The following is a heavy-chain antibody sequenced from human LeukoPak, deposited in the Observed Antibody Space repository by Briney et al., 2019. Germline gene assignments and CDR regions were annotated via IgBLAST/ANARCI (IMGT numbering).Heavy chain of an antibody. CDR2: IIPICGKA. D-gene: IGHD3-22*01. CDR3: ARDVGYYYDSSGYYCLGY. CDR1: GYTFTSYA. J-gene: IGHJ4*02. Sequence: SVKVSCKASGYTFTSYAISWVRQAPGQGLEWMGGIIPICGKASYAQKFQGRVTLTADQPTSTAYMELSSLRSEDTAVYYCARDVGYYYDSSGYYCLGYWGQGTLVTVSS. V-gene: IGHV1-69*13.